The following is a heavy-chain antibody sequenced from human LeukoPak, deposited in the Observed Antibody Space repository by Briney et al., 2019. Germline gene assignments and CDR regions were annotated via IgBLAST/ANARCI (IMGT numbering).Heavy chain of an antibody. D-gene: IGHD1-26*01. Sequence: GGSLRLSCAASGFTFSSYAMSWVRQAPGQGLEWVSAISGSGGNTYYADSVKGRFTISRDNSKNTLFLQMTSLRAEDTAVYYCAKGPHFQDTTYWGQGTLVTVSS. J-gene: IGHJ4*02. V-gene: IGHV3-23*01. CDR1: GFTFSSYA. CDR2: ISGSGGNT. CDR3: AKGPHFQDTTY.